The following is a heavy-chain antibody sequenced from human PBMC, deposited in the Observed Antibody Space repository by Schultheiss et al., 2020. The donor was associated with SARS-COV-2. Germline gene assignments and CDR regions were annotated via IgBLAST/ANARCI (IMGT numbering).Heavy chain of an antibody. CDR2: ISGSGGST. CDR1: GFTFSSYA. J-gene: IGHJ4*02. D-gene: IGHD5-24*01. Sequence: GGSLRLSCAASGFTFSSYAMSWVRQAPGKGLEWVSAISGSGGSTYYADSVKGRFTSSRDDSRATLYLHMNSLRIEDTAVYYCVKDAIARDGRMDFFDYWGQGILVTVSS. CDR3: VKDAIARDGRMDFFDY. V-gene: IGHV3-23*01.